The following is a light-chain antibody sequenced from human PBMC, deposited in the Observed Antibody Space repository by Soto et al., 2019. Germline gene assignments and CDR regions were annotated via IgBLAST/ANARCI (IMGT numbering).Light chain of an antibody. CDR3: QQRSNWPRT. Sequence: EIVMTQSPATLSVSPGASATLXCRASQSISSNLAWYQQKPGQAPRLLIYGASTRATGIPARFSGSGSGTEFTLTISSLQSEDFAVYYCQQRSNWPRTFGQGTKVDIK. CDR2: GAS. J-gene: IGKJ1*01. V-gene: IGKV3-15*01. CDR1: QSISSN.